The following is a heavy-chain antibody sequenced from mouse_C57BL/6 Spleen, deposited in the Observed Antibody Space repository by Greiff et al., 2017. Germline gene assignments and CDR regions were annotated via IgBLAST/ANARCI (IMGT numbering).Heavy chain of an antibody. CDR2: IWRGGST. V-gene: IGHV2-5*01. J-gene: IGHJ2*01. CDR1: GFSLTSYG. Sequence: VQLVESGPGLVQPSQSLSITCTVSGFSLTSYGVHWVRQSPGKGLEWLGVIWRGGSTDYNAAFMSRLSITKDNSKSQVFFKMNSRQADDTAIYYCAKEAYYDYERYFDYWGQGTTLTVSS. D-gene: IGHD2-4*01. CDR3: AKEAYYDYERYFDY.